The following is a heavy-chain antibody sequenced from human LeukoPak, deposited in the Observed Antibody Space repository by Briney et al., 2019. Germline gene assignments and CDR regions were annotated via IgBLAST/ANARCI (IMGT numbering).Heavy chain of an antibody. CDR1: GYTFTGYY. CDR2: INPNSGGT. Sequence: ASVKVSCKASGYTFTGYYMHWVRQAPGQGLEWMGWINPNSGGTNYAQKIQDRVTMITDTSTSTAYMELRSLRYDDTAVYYCARYPRYCGSGGCMGFDHWGQGTLVTVSS. J-gene: IGHJ4*02. CDR3: ARYPRYCGSGGCMGFDH. V-gene: IGHV1-2*02. D-gene: IGHD2-15*01.